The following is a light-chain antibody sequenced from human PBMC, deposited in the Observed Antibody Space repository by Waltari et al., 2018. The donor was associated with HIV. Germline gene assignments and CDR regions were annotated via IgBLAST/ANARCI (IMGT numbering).Light chain of an antibody. CDR3: AAWGDSLSNVV. CDR2: WNN. CDR1: SSNHGSNS. V-gene: IGLV1-47*01. J-gene: IGLJ2*01. Sequence: QSVLPQPPSASGTPRQRVTISCSGRSSNHGSNSLYCYQQLPGTAPKLLIYWNNQRPSGVPDRFSGSKSGTSASLAISGLRSEDEDNYYCAAWGDSLSNVVFGGGTKLTVL.